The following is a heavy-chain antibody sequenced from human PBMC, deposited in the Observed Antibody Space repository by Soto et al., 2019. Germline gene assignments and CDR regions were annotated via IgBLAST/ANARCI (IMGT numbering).Heavy chain of an antibody. J-gene: IGHJ6*02. CDR2: ISSSGGAI. Sequence: EVQLVESGGDLVQPGGSLRLSCAASGFIFSDYTMTWVRQAPGRXXXFVSHISSSGGAIFYAESVKGRFTVSRDNAKNSLYLQMNSXRDEDTAVYFCARDHGGSTWFVGVYYFFGMDVWGQGTAVTVSS. V-gene: IGHV3-48*02. CDR3: ARDHGGSTWFVGVYYFFGMDV. CDR1: GFIFSDYT. D-gene: IGHD6-13*01.